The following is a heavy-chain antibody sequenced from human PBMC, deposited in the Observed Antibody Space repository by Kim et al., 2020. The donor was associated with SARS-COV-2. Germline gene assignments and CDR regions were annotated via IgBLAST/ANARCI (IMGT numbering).Heavy chain of an antibody. Sequence: GGSLRLSCAASGFTFSTYAMSWVRQAPGKGLEWVSAISDSGGPSYHTDSVKGRFTISRDNSKQTLYLQMNSLRAEDTAVYYCAKDSLEAAAKGPRWYYDYWGQGTLVTVSS. CDR3: AKDSLEAAAKGPRWYYDY. V-gene: IGHV3-23*01. CDR2: ISDSGGPS. CDR1: GFTFSTYA. D-gene: IGHD6-13*01. J-gene: IGHJ4*02.